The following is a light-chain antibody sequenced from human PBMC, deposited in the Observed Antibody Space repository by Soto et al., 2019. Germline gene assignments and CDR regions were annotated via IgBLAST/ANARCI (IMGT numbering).Light chain of an antibody. J-gene: IGKJ1*01. CDR3: QQRTLWPRT. CDR1: QSLSGT. CDR2: GAS. V-gene: IGKV3-11*01. Sequence: EIVLTQSPATLSLSPGERATLSCRASQSLSGTLAWFQQKVGQPPRLLIYGASNRATGIPARFSASGSGTDFPLTISSLEPEDFAVYYCQQRTLWPRTFGQGTKVEIK.